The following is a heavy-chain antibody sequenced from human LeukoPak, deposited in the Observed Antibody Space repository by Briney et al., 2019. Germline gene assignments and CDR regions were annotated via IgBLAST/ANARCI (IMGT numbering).Heavy chain of an antibody. J-gene: IGHJ4*02. V-gene: IGHV4-34*01. Sequence: SETLSLTCVVYGGSFNYFYGTWIREAPGKGLEWIGEINHGGDANDNPTLKSRVTMSLDTSKNQFSLKLSSMTAADTGVYYCARAEMATYPPDYWGQGTLVTVSS. CDR1: GGSFNYFY. D-gene: IGHD5-24*01. CDR2: INHGGDA. CDR3: ARAEMATYPPDY.